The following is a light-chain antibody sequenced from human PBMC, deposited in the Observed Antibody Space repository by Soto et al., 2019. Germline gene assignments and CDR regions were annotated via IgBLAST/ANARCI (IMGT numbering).Light chain of an antibody. CDR2: DVS. J-gene: IGLJ1*01. CDR1: SSDVGAYNY. V-gene: IGLV2-11*01. Sequence: QSALTQPRSVSGSPGQSVTISCTGTSSDVGAYNYVSWYQQHPGKAPKLMIYDVSQRPSGVPDRFSGSKSGNTASLTISGLQAEDEADYYCCSYAGSYTHYVFGTETKLTVL. CDR3: CSYAGSYTHYV.